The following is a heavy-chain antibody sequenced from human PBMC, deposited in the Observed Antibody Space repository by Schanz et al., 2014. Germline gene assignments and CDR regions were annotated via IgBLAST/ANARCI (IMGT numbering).Heavy chain of an antibody. CDR3: ARDRVSFVRGPLGVD. CDR1: GYSFTDYA. Sequence: QVQLVQSGVEVKRPGASVRVSCKASGYSFTDYAIHWVRQAPGQGPEWMGWISAFDDKTDYAQNFQGRLIMTTDTSTGITSLELRNLKSDDTAVYYCARDRVSFVRGPLGVDWGQGTQVIVSS. CDR2: ISAFDDKT. D-gene: IGHD3-10*01. J-gene: IGHJ4*02. V-gene: IGHV1-18*01.